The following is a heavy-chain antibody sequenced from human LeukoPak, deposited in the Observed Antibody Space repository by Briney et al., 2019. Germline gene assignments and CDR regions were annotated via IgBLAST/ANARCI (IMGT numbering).Heavy chain of an antibody. CDR1: GSTFTSYN. V-gene: IGHV1-8*01. CDR3: ARGRMTTKKAFDY. J-gene: IGHJ4*02. Sequence: ASVKVSCTASGSTFTSYNINWVRQATGQGPEWMGWMTLNGGNTGYAQKCRGRVNMTRNTSIRTAYMELSSLRSEDTAVYYCARGRMTTKKAFDYWGQGTLVTVSS. D-gene: IGHD4-11*01. CDR2: MTLNGGNT.